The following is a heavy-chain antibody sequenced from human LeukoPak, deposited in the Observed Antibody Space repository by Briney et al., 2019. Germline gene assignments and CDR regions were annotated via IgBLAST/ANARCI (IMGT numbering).Heavy chain of an antibody. CDR3: ARFGELLYQSDY. CDR1: EFSVSSNY. J-gene: IGHJ4*02. Sequence: GGSLRLSCVASEFSVSSNYMSWVRQAPGKGLEWVSGISWNSGSIGYADSVKGRFTISRDNAKNSLYLQMNSLRAEDTALYYCARFGELLYQSDYWGQGTLVTVSS. V-gene: IGHV3-9*01. CDR2: ISWNSGSI. D-gene: IGHD3-10*01.